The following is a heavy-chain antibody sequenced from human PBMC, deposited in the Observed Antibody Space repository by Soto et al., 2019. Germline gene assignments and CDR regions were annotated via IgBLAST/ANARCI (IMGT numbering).Heavy chain of an antibody. V-gene: IGHV3-48*03. CDR1: VFTFRIYE. J-gene: IGHJ3*02. D-gene: IGHD2-8*01. CDR3: ARGYMVDAFDI. Sequence: GGSLRLACAASVFTFRIYEMNWVRQAPGKGLEWVSYISSSGSTIYYADSVKGRFTISRDNAKNSLYLQMNSLRAEDTAVYYCARGYMVDAFDIWGQGTMVTVSS. CDR2: ISSSGSTI.